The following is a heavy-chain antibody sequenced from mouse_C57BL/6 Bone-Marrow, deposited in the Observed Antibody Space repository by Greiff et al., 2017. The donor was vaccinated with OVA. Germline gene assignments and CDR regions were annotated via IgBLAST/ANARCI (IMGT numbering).Heavy chain of an antibody. Sequence: VQGVESGPGLVAPSQSLSITCTVSGFSFTSYGVHWVRQPPGKGLEWLVVIWSDGSTNYNSALKSRLSISKYNSKSQVFLKMNSLQTDDTAMYYCARRGGSSHYYAMDYWGQGTSVTVSS. J-gene: IGHJ4*01. CDR2: IWSDGST. CDR1: GFSFTSYG. CDR3: ARRGGSSHYYAMDY. D-gene: IGHD1-1*01. V-gene: IGHV2-6*03.